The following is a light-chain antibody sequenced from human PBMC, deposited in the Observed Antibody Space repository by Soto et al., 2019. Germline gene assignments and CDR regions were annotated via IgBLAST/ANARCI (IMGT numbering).Light chain of an antibody. CDR2: EVS. V-gene: IGLV2-14*01. CDR1: SSAIGAYNY. J-gene: IGLJ1*01. Sequence: QSVLTQPASVSGPPGQSITISCTGSSSAIGAYNYVSWFQQYPGKAPKLIISEVSNRPSGLSNRFSGSKSGTAASLTIAGHQTEDEADYFCFSFTTDWTHVFGTGTKVTVL. CDR3: FSFTTDWTHV.